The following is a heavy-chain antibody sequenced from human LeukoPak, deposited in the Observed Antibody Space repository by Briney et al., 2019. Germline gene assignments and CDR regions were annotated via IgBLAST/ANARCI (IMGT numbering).Heavy chain of an antibody. CDR3: ARAGQNGWYFQH. J-gene: IGHJ1*01. Sequence: PGGSLRLSCAASGFAFSSYEMNWVRQAPGKGLQWVSYISSSSSTIYYADSVKGRFTVSRDNAKSSLYLQMNSLRAEDTAVYYCARAGQNGWYFQHWGQGTLVTVSS. CDR2: ISSSSSTI. CDR1: GFAFSSYE. D-gene: IGHD6-19*01. V-gene: IGHV3-48*03.